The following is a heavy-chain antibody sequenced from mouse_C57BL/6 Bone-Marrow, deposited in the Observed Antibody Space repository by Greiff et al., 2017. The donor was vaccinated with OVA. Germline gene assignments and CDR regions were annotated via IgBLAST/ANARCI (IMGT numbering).Heavy chain of an antibody. V-gene: IGHV14-4*01. Sequence: EVQLKQSGAELVRPGASVKLSCTASGFNIKDDYMHWVKQRPEQGLEWIGWIDPENGDTEYASKFQGKATITADTSSNTAYLQLSSLTSEDTAVYYCTSYYYGSRDYAMDYWGQGTSVTVSS. CDR1: GFNIKDDY. CDR2: IDPENGDT. J-gene: IGHJ4*01. CDR3: TSYYYGSRDYAMDY. D-gene: IGHD1-1*01.